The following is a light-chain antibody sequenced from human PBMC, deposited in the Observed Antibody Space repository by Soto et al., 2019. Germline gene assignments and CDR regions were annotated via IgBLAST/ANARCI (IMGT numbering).Light chain of an antibody. J-gene: IGKJ1*01. CDR1: QGISNY. Sequence: DIQMTQSPSSLSASVGDRVTITCRASQGISNYLAWYQQKPWKVPKLLIYAASTLQSGVPSRFSGSGSGTDFTLTISSLQSEDVATYYFQKYNSAPWTFGQGTKVEIK. CDR3: QKYNSAPWT. V-gene: IGKV1-27*01. CDR2: AAS.